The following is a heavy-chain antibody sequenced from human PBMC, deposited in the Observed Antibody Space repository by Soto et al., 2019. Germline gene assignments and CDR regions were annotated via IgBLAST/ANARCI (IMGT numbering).Heavy chain of an antibody. CDR2: LSRGGER. D-gene: IGHD3-16*01. J-gene: IGHJ6*02. CDR3: ATQTISYTWGV. CDR1: GAPITTTKW. V-gene: IGHV4-4*02. Sequence: QVQLQESGPGLVKPSETLSLTCTVSGAPITTTKWWAWVRLPPGKGLEWIGELSRGGERRSNPSLEGRFTMSLDKSNNHFSLKLTSVTAADTAIYYCATQTISYTWGVWGRGTSVTVSS.